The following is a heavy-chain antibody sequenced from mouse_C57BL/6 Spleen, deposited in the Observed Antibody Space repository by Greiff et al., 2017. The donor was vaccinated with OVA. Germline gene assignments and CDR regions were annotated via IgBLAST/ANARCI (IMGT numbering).Heavy chain of an antibody. CDR1: GFSLTSYG. CDR2: IWRGGST. CDR3: AKNWGTGTGWNFDV. D-gene: IGHD4-1*01. Sequence: VHLVESGPGLVQPSQSLSITCTVSGFSLTSYGVHWVRQSPGKGLEWLGVIWRGGSTDYNAAFMSRLSITKDNSKSQVFFKMNSLQADDTAIYYCAKNWGTGTGWNFDVWGTGTTVTVSS. V-gene: IGHV2-5*01. J-gene: IGHJ1*03.